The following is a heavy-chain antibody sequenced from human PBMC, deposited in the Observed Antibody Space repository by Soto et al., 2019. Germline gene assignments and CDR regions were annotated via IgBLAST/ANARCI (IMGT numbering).Heavy chain of an antibody. CDR3: VAFATTGDAFDV. Sequence: QMQLVQSGPEVKKPGTSVKVSCKASGFTFTRSAVQWVRQARGQRPEWIGWIVVGSGNTNYAQKFQERVTITRDMSTSTAYMELSSLRSEDTAVYYCVAFATTGDAFDVWGQGTMVTVSS. CDR1: GFTFTRSA. CDR2: IVVGSGNT. D-gene: IGHD4-17*01. V-gene: IGHV1-58*01. J-gene: IGHJ3*01.